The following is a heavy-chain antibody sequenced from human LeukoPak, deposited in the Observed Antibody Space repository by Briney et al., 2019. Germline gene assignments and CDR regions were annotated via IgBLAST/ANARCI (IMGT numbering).Heavy chain of an antibody. CDR2: IIPIFGTA. CDR3: ARGRELLGRFDY. J-gene: IGHJ4*02. Sequence: SVKVSCKASGGTFSSYAISWVRQAPGQGLEWMGGIIPIFGTANYAQKFQGRVTITADESTSTAYMELSSLRSEDTAVYYCARGRELLGRFDYWGQGTLVTVSS. D-gene: IGHD1-26*01. V-gene: IGHV1-69*01. CDR1: GGTFSSYA.